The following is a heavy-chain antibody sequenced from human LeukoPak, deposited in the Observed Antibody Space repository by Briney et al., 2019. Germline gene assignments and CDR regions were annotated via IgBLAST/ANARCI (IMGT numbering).Heavy chain of an antibody. Sequence: GGSLRLSCPASGFTFSSYSMNRVRQAPGKGLEWVSSISSSSSYIYYADSVKGRFTISRDNAKNSLYLQMNSLRAEDTAVYYCAGGPREGRFDYWSQGTLVTVSS. CDR2: ISSSSSYI. D-gene: IGHD1-26*01. V-gene: IGHV3-21*04. CDR3: AGGPREGRFDY. J-gene: IGHJ4*02. CDR1: GFTFSSYS.